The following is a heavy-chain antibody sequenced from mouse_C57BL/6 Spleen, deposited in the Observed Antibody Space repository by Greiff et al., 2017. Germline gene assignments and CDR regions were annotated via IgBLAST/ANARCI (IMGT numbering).Heavy chain of an antibody. CDR2: ILPGSCST. CDR3: AIYYYGSSSYAMDY. D-gene: IGHD1-1*01. V-gene: IGHV1-9*01. J-gene: IGHJ4*01. CDR1: G. Sequence: QVQLQQSGAELMKPGASVKLSCKATGLEWIGEILPGSCSTNYNEKFKGKATFTADTSSNTAYMQLSSLTTEDSAIYYCAIYYYGSSSYAMDYWGQGTSVTVSS.